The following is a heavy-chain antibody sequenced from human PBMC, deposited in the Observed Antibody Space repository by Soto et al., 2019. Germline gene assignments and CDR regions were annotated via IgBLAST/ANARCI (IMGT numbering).Heavy chain of an antibody. CDR3: ARQRGYCSGGSCYSYLISYFYYYGRDV. CDR1: GGSFSGYY. D-gene: IGHD2-15*01. J-gene: IGHJ6*02. V-gene: IGHV4-34*01. Sequence: SETLSLTCAVDGGSFSGYYCSRIRQPPEKKLERIGEKNHSGSTNYNPYLKSRVTISVDTSKNQFSLKLSSVTAADTAVYDCARQRGYCSGGSCYSYLISYFYYYGRDVWGQGTTVTVSS. CDR2: KNHSGST.